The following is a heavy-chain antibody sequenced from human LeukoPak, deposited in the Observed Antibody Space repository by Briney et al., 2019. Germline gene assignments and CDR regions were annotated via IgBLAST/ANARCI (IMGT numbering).Heavy chain of an antibody. J-gene: IGHJ4*02. CDR1: GFTFSNYA. CDR3: GYTNNFYH. Sequence: PGGSLRLSCAASGFTFSNYAMKWVRQAPGKGLEWVSTISGSGDSTYYADSVKGRFTISRDDGQNSLSLHMNTVRAEDTAVYYCGYTNNFYHWGQGALVVVSA. CDR2: ISGSGDST. D-gene: IGHD3-16*02. V-gene: IGHV3-23*01.